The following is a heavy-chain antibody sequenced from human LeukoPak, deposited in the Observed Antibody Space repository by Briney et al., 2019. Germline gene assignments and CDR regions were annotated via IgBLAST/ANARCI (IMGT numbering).Heavy chain of an antibody. J-gene: IGHJ6*02. D-gene: IGHD2-21*01. CDR3: ASHCGTTDCYSYYAMDV. Sequence: SETLSLTCIISGDSISRYYWSWIRQPPGKGLEWIGYVYNSGSTDYNPSLKSRLTISADMSKNLSSLKLRSVTAADTAVYYCASHCGTTDCYSYYAMDVWGQGTTVIV. V-gene: IGHV4-59*08. CDR1: GDSISRYY. CDR2: VYNSGST.